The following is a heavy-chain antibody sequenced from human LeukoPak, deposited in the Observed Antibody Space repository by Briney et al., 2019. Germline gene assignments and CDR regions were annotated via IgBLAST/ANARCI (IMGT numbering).Heavy chain of an antibody. CDR2: VSGGGGST. D-gene: IGHD3-10*01. V-gene: IGHV3-23*01. CDR3: AKDRPTYGSGSPIDY. CDR1: GFTFSSYA. J-gene: IGHJ4*02. Sequence: GGSLRLSCAASGFTFSSYAMNWVRQAPGKGLEWVSAVSGGGGSTYYADSVKGRFTISRDNSKNTLYLQLNSLRAEGTAVYFCAKDRPTYGSGSPIDYWGQGTLVTVSS.